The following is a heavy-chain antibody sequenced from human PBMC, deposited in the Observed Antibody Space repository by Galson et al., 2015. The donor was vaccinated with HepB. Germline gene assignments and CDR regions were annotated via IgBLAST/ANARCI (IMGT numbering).Heavy chain of an antibody. CDR3: ARDRDYRFDY. CDR1: GYTFTTNG. J-gene: IGHJ4*02. CDR2: ISANSGNT. D-gene: IGHD4/OR15-4a*01. V-gene: IGHV1-18*04. Sequence: SMKVSCKASGYTFTTNGISWVRQAPGQGLEWMGWISANSGNTKYAQNLQGRVTLTRDTSTSTAYLELRSLRSDDTAAYYCARDRDYRFDYWGQGTLVTVSS.